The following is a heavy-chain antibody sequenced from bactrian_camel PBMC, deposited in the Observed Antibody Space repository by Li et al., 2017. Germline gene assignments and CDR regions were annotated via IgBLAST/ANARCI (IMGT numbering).Heavy chain of an antibody. J-gene: IGHJ4*01. CDR1: GRPVSVSRYS. CDR2: IISGTSP. V-gene: IGHV3S55*01. CDR3: AADTKYLSGDRISLRSGSEYTY. Sequence: HVQLVESGGGSVQAGGSLRLSCAASGRPVSVSRYSMAWFRQAAGKEREGVAGIISGTSPGYADSVKGRFTISIDKDKNTLYLQMDRLVPEDTAMYYCAADTKYLSGDRISLRSGSEYTYWGQGTQVTVS. D-gene: IGHD2*01.